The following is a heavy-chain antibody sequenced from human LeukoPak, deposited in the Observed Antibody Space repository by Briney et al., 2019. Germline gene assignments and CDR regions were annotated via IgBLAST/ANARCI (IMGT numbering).Heavy chain of an antibody. CDR3: ATPDRGAFDI. J-gene: IGHJ3*02. CDR1: GFTFSSYG. V-gene: IGHV3-33*03. CDR2: IWYDGSNK. D-gene: IGHD1-26*01. Sequence: GRSLRLSCAASGFTFSSYGMHWVRQAPGKGLEWVAVIWYDGSNKYYADSVKGRFTISRDNAKNTLYLQMNSLRAEDTAVYYCATPDRGAFDIWGQGTMVTVSS.